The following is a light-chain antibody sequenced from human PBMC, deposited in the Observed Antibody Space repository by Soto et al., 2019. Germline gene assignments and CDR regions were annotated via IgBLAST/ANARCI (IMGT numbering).Light chain of an antibody. Sequence: ETVMTQSPVTLSVSPGEGATLSCRASQTINNNLAWYQQQPGQAPRLLIYGASRRATGVPARFSGSGSGTEFILTISSLQSEDFAVYYCLHYNNGPRFGQGTKVDVK. CDR2: GAS. CDR3: LHYNNGPR. J-gene: IGKJ1*01. CDR1: QTINNN. V-gene: IGKV3-15*01.